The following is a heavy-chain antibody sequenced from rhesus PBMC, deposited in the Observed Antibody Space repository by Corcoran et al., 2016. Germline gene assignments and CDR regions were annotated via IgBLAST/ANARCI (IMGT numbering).Heavy chain of an antibody. J-gene: IGHJ4*01. V-gene: IGHV4-122*02. CDR2: ISYRRST. CDR1: GYSISSGYG. D-gene: IGHD6-25*01. Sequence: QLQLQESGPGLVKPSETLSLTCAVSGYSISSGYGWSWIRQPPGKGLEWIGYISYRRSTSYSPPLKSRFTISRDTSKNQFSLKRSSVTAADTAVYYCARALYSGSWGTYYFDYWGQGVLVTVSS. CDR3: ARALYSGSWGTYYFDY.